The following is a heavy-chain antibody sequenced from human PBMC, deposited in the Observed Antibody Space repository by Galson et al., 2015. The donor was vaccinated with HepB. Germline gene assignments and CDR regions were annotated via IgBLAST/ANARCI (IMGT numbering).Heavy chain of an antibody. V-gene: IGHV1-2*02. Sequence: SVKVSCKASGYSFTAYYIHWVRQAPGQGLEWMGWINPNTRATNYAQEFQGRVTMTGDTSINTAYMELSRLTSADTAVYYCARAKGNSWSRPWFDPWGQGTLVTVSS. CDR1: GYSFTAYY. D-gene: IGHD4-11*01. J-gene: IGHJ5*02. CDR2: INPNTRAT. CDR3: ARAKGNSWSRPWFDP.